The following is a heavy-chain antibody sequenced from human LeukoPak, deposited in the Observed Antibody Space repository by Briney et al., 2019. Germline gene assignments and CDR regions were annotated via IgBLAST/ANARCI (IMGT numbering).Heavy chain of an antibody. Sequence: SETLSLTCAVYGGSFSGYYWSWIRQPPGKGLEWIGEINHSGSTNYNPSLKSRVTISVDTSKNQFSLKLSSVTAADTAVYYCARGRGYDLWSGYLDGGYYYYGMDVWGQGTTVTVSS. CDR3: ARGRGYDLWSGYLDGGYYYYGMDV. CDR1: GGSFSGYY. V-gene: IGHV4-34*01. D-gene: IGHD3-3*01. J-gene: IGHJ6*02. CDR2: INHSGST.